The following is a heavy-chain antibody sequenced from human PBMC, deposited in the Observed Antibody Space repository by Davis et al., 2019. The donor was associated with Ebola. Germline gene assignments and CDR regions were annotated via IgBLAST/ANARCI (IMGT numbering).Heavy chain of an antibody. Sequence: PSETLSLTCAVYGGSFSGYYWSWIRQPPGKGLEWIGEINHSGSTNYNPSLKSRVTISVDTSKNQFSLKLSSVTAADTAVYYCARPSALGTGPRWFDPWGQGTLVTVSS. CDR2: INHSGST. CDR3: ARPSALGTGPRWFDP. V-gene: IGHV4-34*01. J-gene: IGHJ5*02. D-gene: IGHD7-27*01. CDR1: GGSFSGYY.